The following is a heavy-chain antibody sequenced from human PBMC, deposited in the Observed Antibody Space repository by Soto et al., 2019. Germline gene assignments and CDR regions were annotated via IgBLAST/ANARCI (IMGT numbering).Heavy chain of an antibody. CDR1: GYTFTRFG. CDR2: TSANTGNT. CDR3: ARGDSIPDEN. V-gene: IGHV1-18*01. Sequence: ASVKVSFKASGYTFTRFGINGVRQAPGQGLEWMGWTSANTGNTNYAQKFQGRVTMTIDTSTTTAFMELRSLRSDDTAVYYCARGDSIPDENWGQGTLVTVSS. D-gene: IGHD3-22*01. J-gene: IGHJ4*02.